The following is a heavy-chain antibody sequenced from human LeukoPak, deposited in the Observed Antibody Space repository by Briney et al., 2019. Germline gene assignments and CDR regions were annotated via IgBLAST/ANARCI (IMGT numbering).Heavy chain of an antibody. J-gene: IGHJ4*02. V-gene: IGHV3-30-3*01. CDR2: ISYDGSNK. CDR3: ARPYYDSSGYYNGAFDY. CDR1: GFTFSSYA. Sequence: GGFLRLSCAASGFTFSSYAMHWVRQAPGKGLEWVAVISYDGSNKYYADSVKGRFTISRDNSKNTLYLQMNSLRAEDTAVYYCARPYYDSSGYYNGAFDYWGQGTLVTVSS. D-gene: IGHD3-22*01.